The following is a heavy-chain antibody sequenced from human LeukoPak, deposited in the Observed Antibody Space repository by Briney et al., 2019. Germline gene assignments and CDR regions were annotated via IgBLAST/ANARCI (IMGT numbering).Heavy chain of an antibody. CDR1: GFTFSSYS. J-gene: IGHJ3*02. D-gene: IGHD6-13*01. Sequence: GGSLRLSCAASGFTFSSYSMNWVRQAPGKGLEWVSSISSSSSYIYYADSVKVRFTISRDNAKNSLYLQMNSLRAEDTAVYYCARVVAAAGDAFDIWGQGTMVTVSS. CDR3: ARVVAAAGDAFDI. CDR2: ISSSSSYI. V-gene: IGHV3-21*01.